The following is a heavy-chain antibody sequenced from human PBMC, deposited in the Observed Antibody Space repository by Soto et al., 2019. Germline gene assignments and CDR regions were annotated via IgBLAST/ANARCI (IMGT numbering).Heavy chain of an antibody. Sequence: SETLSLTCTVSGGSISSYYWSWIRQPPGKGLEWIGYIYYSGSTNCNPSLKSRVTISVDTSKNQFSLKLSSVTAADTAVYYCARHNPHYDFWSGYGPIDYWGQGTLVTAPQ. J-gene: IGHJ4*02. CDR1: GGSISSYY. D-gene: IGHD3-3*01. CDR2: IYYSGST. V-gene: IGHV4-59*08. CDR3: ARHNPHYDFWSGYGPIDY.